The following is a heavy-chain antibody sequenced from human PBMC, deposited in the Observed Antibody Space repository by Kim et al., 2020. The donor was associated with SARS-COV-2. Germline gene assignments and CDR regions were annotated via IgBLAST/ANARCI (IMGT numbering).Heavy chain of an antibody. V-gene: IGHV4-59*13. Sequence: SETLSLTCTVSGGSISDSSWSWIRQVPGKGLEWIGYIVQSGTTNHNPSLQGRVTISVDKSKGEVYLRLSAVTAADTAVFYCARGVLGNSACLAGVWGPGTLVTVSS. J-gene: IGHJ4*01. CDR3: ARGVLGNSACLAGV. CDR2: IVQSGTT. CDR1: GGSISDSS. D-gene: IGHD3-16*01.